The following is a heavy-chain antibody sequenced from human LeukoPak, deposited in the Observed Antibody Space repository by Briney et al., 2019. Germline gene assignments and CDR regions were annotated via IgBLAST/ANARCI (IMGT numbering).Heavy chain of an antibody. V-gene: IGHV3-21*04. D-gene: IGHD3-22*01. CDR1: GFTLSSYT. CDR2: ISGSSSYI. Sequence: GGSLRLSCAASGFTLSSYTMNWVRQAPGKGLEWVSSISGSSSYIFYVDSVKGRFTISRDNAKNSLYLQMNSLRAEDTAVYYCARDYYDGIGYYYEDYWGQGTLVTVSS. CDR3: ARDYYDGIGYYYEDY. J-gene: IGHJ4*02.